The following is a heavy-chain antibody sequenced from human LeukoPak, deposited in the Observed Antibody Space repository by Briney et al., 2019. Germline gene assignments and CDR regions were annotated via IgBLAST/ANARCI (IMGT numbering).Heavy chain of an antibody. CDR2: IIPILGIA. D-gene: IGHD3-22*01. CDR3: ARDDDSSGYGDY. Sequence: GASVKVSCKASGGTFSSYAISWVRQAPGQGLEWMGRIIPILGIANYAQKFQGRVTITADKSTSTAYMELSSLRSEDTAVYYCARDDDSSGYGDYWGQGTLVTVSS. J-gene: IGHJ4*02. V-gene: IGHV1-69*04. CDR1: GGTFSSYA.